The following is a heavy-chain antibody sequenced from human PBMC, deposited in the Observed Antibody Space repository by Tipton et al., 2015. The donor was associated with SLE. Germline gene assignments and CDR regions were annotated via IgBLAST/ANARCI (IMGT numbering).Heavy chain of an antibody. V-gene: IGHV4-59*11. Sequence: LRLSCTVSGGSISSHYWSWIRQPPGKGLEWIGYIYYSGTTNYNPSLKSRVTISVDTSKNQFSLKLSSVTAADTAIYYCARDPLVAAGTGWFDPWGQGTLVTASS. J-gene: IGHJ5*02. CDR3: ARDPLVAAGTGWFDP. CDR1: GGSISSHY. D-gene: IGHD6-13*01. CDR2: IYYSGTT.